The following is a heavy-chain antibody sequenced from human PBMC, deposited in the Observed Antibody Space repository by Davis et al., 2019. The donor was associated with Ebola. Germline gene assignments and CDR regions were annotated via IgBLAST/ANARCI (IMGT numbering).Heavy chain of an antibody. Sequence: PGGSLRLSCAASGFTFSSYAMSWVRQTPGQGLEWVSAISGSGGSTYYADSVKGRFTISRDNAKNSLYLQMNSLRAEDTALYYCAKDREAVALYYFDYWGQGTLVTVSS. D-gene: IGHD6-19*01. CDR1: GFTFSSYA. J-gene: IGHJ4*02. CDR3: AKDREAVALYYFDY. V-gene: IGHV3-23*01. CDR2: ISGSGGST.